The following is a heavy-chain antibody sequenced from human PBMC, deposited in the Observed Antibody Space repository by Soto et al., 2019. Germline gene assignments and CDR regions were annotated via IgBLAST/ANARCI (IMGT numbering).Heavy chain of an antibody. J-gene: IGHJ6*02. V-gene: IGHV3-21*01. D-gene: IGHD5-18*01. CDR1: GFTFSSYS. Sequence: EVQLVEFGGGLVKPGGSLRLSCAASGFTFSSYSMNWVRQAPGKGLEWVSSISSSSSYIYYADSVKGRFTISRDNAKNSLYLQMNSLRAEDTAVYYCARDRTQLWRRGMDVWGQGTTVTVSS. CDR2: ISSSSSYI. CDR3: ARDRTQLWRRGMDV.